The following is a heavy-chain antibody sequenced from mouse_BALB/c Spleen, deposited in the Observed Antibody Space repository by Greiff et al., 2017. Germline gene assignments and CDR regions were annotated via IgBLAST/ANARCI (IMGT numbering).Heavy chain of an antibody. CDR2: IWAGGST. Sequence: VQVVESGPGLVAPSQSLSITCTVSGFSLTSYGVHWVRQPPGKGLEWLGVIWAGGSTNYNSALMSRLSISKDNSKSQVFLKMNSLQTDDTAMYYCARDGNPHYCAMDYWGQGTSVTVSS. D-gene: IGHD2-1*01. CDR1: GFSLTSYG. CDR3: ARDGNPHYCAMDY. J-gene: IGHJ4*01. V-gene: IGHV2-9*02.